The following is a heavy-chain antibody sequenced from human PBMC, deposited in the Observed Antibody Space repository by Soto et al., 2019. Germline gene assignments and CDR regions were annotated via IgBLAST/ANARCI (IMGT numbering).Heavy chain of an antibody. Sequence: PSETLSLTCTFSCASIDSYYWNWIRQPPGKGLEWIGYIYYSGSTTYNPSLKTRVTISVDRSKNQFSLKLTSVTAADTAVYYCARDRTHFDSSAYYSGLDVWGQGTTVTVSS. CDR1: CASIDSYY. CDR3: ARDRTHFDSSAYYSGLDV. CDR2: IYYSGST. J-gene: IGHJ6*02. V-gene: IGHV4-59*13. D-gene: IGHD3-22*01.